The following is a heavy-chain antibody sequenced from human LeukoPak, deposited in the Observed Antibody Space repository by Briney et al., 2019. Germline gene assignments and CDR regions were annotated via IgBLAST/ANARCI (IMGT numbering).Heavy chain of an antibody. Sequence: GGSLRLSCAASGFTFDYYTMHWVRQAPGKGLEWVSLISWDGDNTYYADSVKGRFTISRDNSKNSLYLQMNSLRTEDTALYYCAKGTERSTLNWFDPWGQGTLVTVSS. V-gene: IGHV3-43*01. CDR2: ISWDGDNT. CDR3: AKGTERSTLNWFDP. J-gene: IGHJ5*02. CDR1: GFTFDYYT.